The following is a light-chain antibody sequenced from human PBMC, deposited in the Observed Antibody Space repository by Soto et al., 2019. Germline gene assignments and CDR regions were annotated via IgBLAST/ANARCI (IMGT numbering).Light chain of an antibody. V-gene: IGLV1-44*01. CDR2: STD. J-gene: IGLJ3*02. CDR3: ATWDDYLSAWV. Sequence: QSVLTQPPSASGTPGQRVTVSCSGSYTNIGSNSLTWYQQLPGTAPKLLIYSTDQRPSGVPDRFSGSKSGTSASLAIGGLQSDDAGDYYCATWDDYLSAWVFGGGTKLTVL. CDR1: YTNIGSNS.